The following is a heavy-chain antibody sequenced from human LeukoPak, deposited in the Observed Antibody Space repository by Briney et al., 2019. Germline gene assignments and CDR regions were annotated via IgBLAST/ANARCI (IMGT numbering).Heavy chain of an antibody. Sequence: SETLSLTCAVYGGSFSGYYWSWIRQPPGKGMEWIGEINHSGSTNYNPSLKSRVTISVDTSKNQFSLKLSSVTAADTAVYYCARSGSSGPPPLWGQGTMVTVSS. CDR3: ARSGSSGPPPL. D-gene: IGHD6-19*01. J-gene: IGHJ3*01. CDR2: INHSGST. V-gene: IGHV4-34*01. CDR1: GGSFSGYY.